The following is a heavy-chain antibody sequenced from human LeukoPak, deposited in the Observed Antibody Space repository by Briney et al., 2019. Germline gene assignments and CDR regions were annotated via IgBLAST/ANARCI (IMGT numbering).Heavy chain of an antibody. Sequence: ASVKVSCKASGGTFSIYAISWVRQAPGQGLEWMGGIIPIFGTANYAQKFQGRVTITADESTSTAYMELSSLRSEDTAVYYCARGMDVGYYDFWSGYKTTNYYGMDVWGQGTTVTVSS. D-gene: IGHD3-3*01. CDR2: IIPIFGTA. CDR3: ARGMDVGYYDFWSGYKTTNYYGMDV. CDR1: GGTFSIYA. V-gene: IGHV1-69*13. J-gene: IGHJ6*02.